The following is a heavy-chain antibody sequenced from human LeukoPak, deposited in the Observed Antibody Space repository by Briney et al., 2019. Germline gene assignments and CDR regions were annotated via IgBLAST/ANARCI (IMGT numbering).Heavy chain of an antibody. J-gene: IGHJ3*02. CDR1: GFTFSGHW. Sequence: GGSLRLSCAASGFTFSGHWMSWVRQAPGKGLEWVASIRQDGSEKHYVDSVEGRFTISRDNAKNSLHLQMNSLRAEDTAVYYCAKGSSRPPNAFDIWGQGTLVTVSS. CDR3: AKGSSRPPNAFDI. D-gene: IGHD6-6*01. V-gene: IGHV3-7*01. CDR2: IRQDGSEK.